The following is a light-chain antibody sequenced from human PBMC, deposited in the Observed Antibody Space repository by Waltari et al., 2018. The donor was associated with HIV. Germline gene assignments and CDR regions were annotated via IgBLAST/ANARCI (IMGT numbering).Light chain of an antibody. CDR2: ADS. CDR1: YLSLKY. V-gene: IGLV3-1*01. CDR3: QAWDTISEI. Sequence: YELTQPPSMSVSPGQTADITCSGDYLSLKYVCWCQQKSAQSPMLVIYADSKRRSGIPERFSGFNSGNTSTLTITEAQPADEADYYCQAWDTISEIFAGGTKLTVL. J-gene: IGLJ2*01.